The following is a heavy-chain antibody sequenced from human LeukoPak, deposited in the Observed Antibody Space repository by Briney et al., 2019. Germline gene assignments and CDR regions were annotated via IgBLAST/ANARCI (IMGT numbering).Heavy chain of an antibody. V-gene: IGHV4-59*08. J-gene: IGHJ3*02. CDR3: ARHKALHKGDAFDI. Sequence: SETLSLTCTLSVDSLSGYYWICIRQPPGKGLEWISYIHYTGRANYSTSFKRRAAISVDTSKKQFSLRLSSVTTADRGVYYCARHKALHKGDAFDIWGQGTMVTVSS. CDR2: IHYTGRA. CDR1: VDSLSGYY.